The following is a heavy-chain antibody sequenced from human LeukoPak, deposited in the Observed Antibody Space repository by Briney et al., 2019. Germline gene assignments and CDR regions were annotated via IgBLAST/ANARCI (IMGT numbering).Heavy chain of an antibody. CDR2: ISGSGGST. J-gene: IGHJ1*01. Sequence: GGSLRLSCAASGFTFSSYAMSWVRQAPGKGLEWVSAISGSGGSTYYADSVKGRFTISRDNSKNTLFLQMNSLRAEDTAIYYCANAEQWLGREDFQHWSQGTLVTVSS. CDR1: GFTFSSYA. CDR3: ANAEQWLGREDFQH. D-gene: IGHD6-19*01. V-gene: IGHV3-23*01.